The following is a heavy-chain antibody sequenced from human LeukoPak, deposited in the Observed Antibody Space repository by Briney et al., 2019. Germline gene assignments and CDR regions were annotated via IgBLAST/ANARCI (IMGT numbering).Heavy chain of an antibody. CDR1: GFTFSSYG. CDR2: ISYDGSNK. J-gene: IGHJ6*03. Sequence: GGSLRLSCAASGFTFSSYGMHWVRQAPGKGLEWVAVISYDGSNKYYADSVKGRFTISRDNSKSTLYLQMNSLRAEDTAVYYCAKIGGEFYYSYYYMDVWGKGTTVTVSS. V-gene: IGHV3-30*18. D-gene: IGHD4-17*01. CDR3: AKIGGEFYYSYYYMDV.